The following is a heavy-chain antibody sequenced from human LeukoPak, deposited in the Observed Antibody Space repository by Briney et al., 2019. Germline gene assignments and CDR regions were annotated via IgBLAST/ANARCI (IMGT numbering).Heavy chain of an antibody. CDR1: GFTFSSYA. CDR3: MKSSKQQLIDY. CDR2: ISSNGGST. D-gene: IGHD6-13*01. Sequence: PGGSLRLSCSASGFTFSSYAMHWVRQAPGKGLEYVSPISSNGGSTYYADSVKGRFTISRDNSKNTLYLQMSSLRAEDTAVYYCMKSSKQQLIDYWGEGTLVTVSS. V-gene: IGHV3-64D*09. J-gene: IGHJ4*02.